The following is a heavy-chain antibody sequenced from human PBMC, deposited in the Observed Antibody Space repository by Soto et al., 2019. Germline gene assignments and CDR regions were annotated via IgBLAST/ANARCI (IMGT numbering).Heavy chain of an antibody. J-gene: IGHJ6*02. Sequence: SVKVSCKASGGTFSSYAISWVRQAPGQGLEWMGGIIPIFGTANYAQKFQGRVTITADESTSTAYMELSSLRSEDTAVYYCARVVVVPAATPTRHYYYYGMDVWGQGTTVTVSS. V-gene: IGHV1-69*13. CDR1: GGTFSSYA. D-gene: IGHD2-2*02. CDR2: IIPIFGTA. CDR3: ARVVVVPAATPTRHYYYYGMDV.